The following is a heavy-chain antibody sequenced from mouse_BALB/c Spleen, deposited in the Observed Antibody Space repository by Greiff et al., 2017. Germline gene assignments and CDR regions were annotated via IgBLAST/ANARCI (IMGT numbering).Heavy chain of an antibody. CDR2: INPSNGGT. Sequence: QVQLKESGADLVKPGASVKLSCKASGYTFTSYYMYWVKQRPGQGLEWIGEINPSNGGTNFNEKFKSKATLTVDKSSSTAYMQLSSLTSEDSAVYYCTRGENYRYDGTWFAYWGQGTLVTVSA. CDR1: GYTFTSYY. V-gene: IGHV1S81*02. CDR3: TRGENYRYDGTWFAY. D-gene: IGHD2-14*01. J-gene: IGHJ3*01.